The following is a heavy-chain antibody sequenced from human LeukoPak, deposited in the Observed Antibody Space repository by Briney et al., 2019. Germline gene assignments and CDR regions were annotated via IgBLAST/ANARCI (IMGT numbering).Heavy chain of an antibody. Sequence: SETLSLTCTVSGGSISTYYWSWIRQPPGKGLEWIGYIHYSGSTNYNPSLKSRVIIEVDTSKNQFSLNLNSVTAADTAVYYCARHSRYCSTTSCYAFDYWGQGTLVTVSS. CDR3: ARHSRYCSTTSCYAFDY. D-gene: IGHD2-2*01. CDR2: IHYSGST. CDR1: GGSISTYY. V-gene: IGHV4-59*08. J-gene: IGHJ4*02.